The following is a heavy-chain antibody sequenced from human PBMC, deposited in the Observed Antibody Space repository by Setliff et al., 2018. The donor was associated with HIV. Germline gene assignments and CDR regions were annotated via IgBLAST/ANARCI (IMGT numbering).Heavy chain of an antibody. CDR1: GGSVSSPGYY. Sequence: PSETLSLTCTVSGGSVSSPGYYWGWIRQPPGKGLEWIGSVYNSGITFKNPSLKSRVTISADTSKNQFSLNLSSVTAAETAVYYCARVGYHGSGRYSFDYWGQGTLVTVSS. CDR3: ARVGYHGSGRYSFDY. J-gene: IGHJ4*02. CDR2: VYNSGIT. D-gene: IGHD3-10*01. V-gene: IGHV4-39*07.